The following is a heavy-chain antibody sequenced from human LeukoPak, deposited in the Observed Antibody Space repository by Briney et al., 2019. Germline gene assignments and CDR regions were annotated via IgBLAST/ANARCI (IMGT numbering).Heavy chain of an antibody. D-gene: IGHD1-1*01. CDR2: IYYSGST. V-gene: IGHV4-39*01. J-gene: IGHJ4*02. CDR3: ARLQLGATMN. CDR1: GGSISSSSYY. Sequence: SETLSLTCTVSGGSISSSSYYWGWIRQPPGKGLEWIGTIYYSGSTYYNPSLKSRVTISVDTSENQFSLKLSSVTAADTAVYYCARLQLGATMNWGQGTPVTVSS.